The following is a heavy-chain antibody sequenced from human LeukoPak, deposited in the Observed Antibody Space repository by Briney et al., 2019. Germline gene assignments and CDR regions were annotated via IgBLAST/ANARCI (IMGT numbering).Heavy chain of an antibody. D-gene: IGHD2-15*01. J-gene: IGHJ6*03. CDR2: ISWDGGST. Sequence: HSGESLRLSCAASGFTFDDYTMHWVRQAPGKGLEWVSLISWDGGSTYYADSAKGRFTISRDNSKNSLYLQMNSLRTEDTALYYCAKAGYCSGGSCYDYMDVWGKGTTVTVSS. V-gene: IGHV3-43*01. CDR3: AKAGYCSGGSCYDYMDV. CDR1: GFTFDDYT.